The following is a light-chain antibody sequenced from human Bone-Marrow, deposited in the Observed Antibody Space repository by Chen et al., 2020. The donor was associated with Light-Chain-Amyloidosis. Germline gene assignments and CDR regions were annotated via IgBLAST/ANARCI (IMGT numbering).Light chain of an antibody. CDR1: SSDVGSYNL. CDR3: CSYAGSSTLV. CDR2: EVN. J-gene: IGLJ3*02. V-gene: IGLV2-23*02. Sequence: SVLTQPPSASGTPGQRVTISCTGTSSDVGSYNLVSWYQQHPGKAPKFMIYEVNKRPSGVSNRFSGSKSGNTASLTISGLQAEDEADYYCCSYAGSSTLVFGGGTKVTVL.